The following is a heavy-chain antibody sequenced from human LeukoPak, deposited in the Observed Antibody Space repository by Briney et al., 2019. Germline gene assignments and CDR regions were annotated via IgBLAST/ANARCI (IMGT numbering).Heavy chain of an antibody. Sequence: GGPLRLSCAASGFKFAVYAMPWVRHAPGKGLEWVSGITWNSGSIVYADSVKGRFTVSRDNTKNSLYLQMSRLRAEDTALYYCAKDRYSSSWYYFNSWGQGALGTVSS. CDR3: AKDRYSSSWYYFNS. J-gene: IGHJ4*02. D-gene: IGHD6-13*01. CDR1: GFKFAVYA. V-gene: IGHV3-9*01. CDR2: ITWNSGSI.